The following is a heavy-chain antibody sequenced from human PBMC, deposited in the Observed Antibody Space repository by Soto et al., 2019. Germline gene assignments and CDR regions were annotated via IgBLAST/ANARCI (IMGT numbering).Heavy chain of an antibody. V-gene: IGHV4-39*01. D-gene: IGHD6-19*01. J-gene: IGHJ4*02. Sequence: PSETLSLTCTASGGCLRNTIYYWGWNRQPPGKGLEWIGSFHYSGSTHYNPSLKSRVTISVDPSKSQFSLNLTSVTPADTSVYYCARHMRALAAPLAYWGQGTVGTVSS. CDR1: GGCLRNTIYY. CDR3: ARHMRALAAPLAY. CDR2: FHYSGST.